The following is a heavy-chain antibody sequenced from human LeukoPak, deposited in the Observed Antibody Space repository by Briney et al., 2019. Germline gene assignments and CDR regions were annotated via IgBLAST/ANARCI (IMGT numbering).Heavy chain of an antibody. D-gene: IGHD6-19*01. J-gene: IGHJ4*02. Sequence: SETLSLTCTVSGGSISSYYWSWIRQPAGKGLEWIGRIYTSGSTNYNPSLKSRVTISVDKSKNQFSLKLSSVTAADTGVYYCGRPVAGSYGDYYDYWGQGTLVTVSS. CDR3: GRPVAGSYGDYYDY. CDR2: IYTSGST. V-gene: IGHV4-4*07. CDR1: GGSISSYY.